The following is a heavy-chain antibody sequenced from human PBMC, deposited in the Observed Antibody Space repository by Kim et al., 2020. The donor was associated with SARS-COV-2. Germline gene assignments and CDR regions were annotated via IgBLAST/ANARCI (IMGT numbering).Heavy chain of an antibody. D-gene: IGHD3-3*01. CDR3: ARAKYYDFWSGYSD. J-gene: IGHJ4*02. CDR2: IYYSGST. CDR1: GGSISSYY. Sequence: SETLSLTCTVSGGSISSYYWSWIRQPPGKGLEWIGYIYYSGSTNYNPSLKSRVTISVDTSKNQFSLKLSSVTAADTAVYYCARAKYYDFWSGYSDWGQGTLVTVSS. V-gene: IGHV4-59*01.